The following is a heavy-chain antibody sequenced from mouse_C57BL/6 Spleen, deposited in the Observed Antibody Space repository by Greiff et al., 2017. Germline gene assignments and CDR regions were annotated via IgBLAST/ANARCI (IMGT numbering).Heavy chain of an antibody. CDR1: EYEFPSHD. D-gene: IGHD2-1*01. CDR2: INSDGGST. J-gene: IGHJ4*01. V-gene: IGHV5-2*01. CDR3: ARHIYYGNSYAMDY. Sequence: EVQGVESGGGLVQPGESLKLSCESNEYEFPSHDMSWVRKTPEKRLELVAAINSDGGSTYYPDTMERRFIISRDNTKKTLYLQMSSLRSEYTALYYCARHIYYGNSYAMDYWGQGTSVTVSS.